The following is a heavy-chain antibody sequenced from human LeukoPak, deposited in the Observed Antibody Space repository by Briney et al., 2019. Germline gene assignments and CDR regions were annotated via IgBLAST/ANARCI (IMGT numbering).Heavy chain of an antibody. CDR3: ARSPASEYCSGGSCYPVFDY. D-gene: IGHD2-15*01. Sequence: ASVKVSCKASGYTFTSYDINWVRQATGQGLEWMGWMNPNSGNTGYAQKFQGRVTMTRNTSISTAYMELSSLRSEDTAVYYCARSPASEYCSGGSCYPVFDYWGQGTLVTVSS. CDR1: GYTFTSYD. J-gene: IGHJ4*02. CDR2: MNPNSGNT. V-gene: IGHV1-8*01.